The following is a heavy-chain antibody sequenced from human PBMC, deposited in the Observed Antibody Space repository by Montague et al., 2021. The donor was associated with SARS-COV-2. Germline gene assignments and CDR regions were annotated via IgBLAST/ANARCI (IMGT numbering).Heavy chain of an antibody. D-gene: IGHD3-10*01. CDR1: GDSFDSDHFF. CDR2: ISNGGRA. CDR3: ARHSRDDVVTYYPDF. J-gene: IGHJ4*02. Sequence: SETLSLTCCVSGDSFDSDHFFWGWIRQPPGKRLEWIGIISNGGRAFYXXXLKSRVTISVHTSKNQLSLNVKSVTAADTAVYYCARHSRDDVVTYYPDFWGQGIMVTVSS. V-gene: IGHV4-39*01.